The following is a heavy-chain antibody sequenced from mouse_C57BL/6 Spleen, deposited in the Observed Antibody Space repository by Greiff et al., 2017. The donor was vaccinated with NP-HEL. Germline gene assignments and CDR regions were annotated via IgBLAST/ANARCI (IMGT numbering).Heavy chain of an antibody. CDR1: GFTFSSYG. CDR2: ISSGGSYT. CDR3: AREGTGTGDFDY. J-gene: IGHJ2*01. V-gene: IGHV5-6*01. D-gene: IGHD4-1*01. Sequence: EVTLVESGGDLVKPGGSLKLSCAASGFTFSSYGMSWVRQTPDKRLEWVATISSGGSYTYYPDSVKGRFTISRDNAKNTLYLQMSSLKSEDTAMYYCAREGTGTGDFDYWGQGTTLTVSS.